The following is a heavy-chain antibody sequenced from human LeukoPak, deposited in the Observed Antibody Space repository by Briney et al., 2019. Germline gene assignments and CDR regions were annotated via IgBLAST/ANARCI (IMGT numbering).Heavy chain of an antibody. J-gene: IGHJ3*02. Sequence: PGGSLRLSCAASGFTFSSYWMHWVRQAPGKGLVWVSRIKIDGRNTNSADSVKGRFTISRDNAKNTLYLQMNSLRAEDTAVYYCARGGSPPEALGDTFDIWGQGTMVTVSS. D-gene: IGHD1-26*01. V-gene: IGHV3-74*01. CDR1: GFTFSSYW. CDR2: IKIDGRNT. CDR3: ARGGSPPEALGDTFDI.